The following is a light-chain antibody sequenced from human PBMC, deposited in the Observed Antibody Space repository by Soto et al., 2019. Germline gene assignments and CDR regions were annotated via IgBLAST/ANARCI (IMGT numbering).Light chain of an antibody. V-gene: IGKV3-20*01. CDR3: QQYDGSPRT. Sequence: EIGFTQSPGTLSLSPGERATLSCSASQSLTSSYLAWYQQKPGQAPRLLIYGASSRATGIPDRFTGSGSGTDFTLTISRLEPEDFAVYYCQQYDGSPRTFGQGTKVDIK. CDR2: GAS. CDR1: QSLTSSY. J-gene: IGKJ1*01.